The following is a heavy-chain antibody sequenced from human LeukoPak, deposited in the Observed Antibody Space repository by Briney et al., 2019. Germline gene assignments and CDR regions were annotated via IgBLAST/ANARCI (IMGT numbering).Heavy chain of an antibody. J-gene: IGHJ4*02. V-gene: IGHV1-2*02. D-gene: IGHD2-8*01. CDR3: ARGPAYSQYCANGVCYFLDH. CDR1: GYTFTAYY. CDR2: INPNSGGT. Sequence: ASVKVSCKASGYTFTAYYMHWVRQAPGQGLEWMGWINPNSGGTKYVQNFQGRVTMTRDTSISTAYMELSGLRSDDTAVYYCARGPAYSQYCANGVCYFLDHWGQGALVTVSS.